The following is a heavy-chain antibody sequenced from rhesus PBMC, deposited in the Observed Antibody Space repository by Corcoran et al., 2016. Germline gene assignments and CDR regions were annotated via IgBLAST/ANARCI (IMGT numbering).Heavy chain of an antibody. J-gene: IGHJ1*01. CDR3: ARSAVRWDFEF. V-gene: IGHV4-169*01. CDR2: IYGSGSST. Sequence: QLQLQESGPGLVKPSETLSVTCAVSGGSISSNYWSWIRQPPGKGLEWSGRIYGSGSSTTYNPSLKSRVTLSVDTSKNQLSLKLSYVTAADTAVYYCARSAVRWDFEFWGQGALVTVSS. D-gene: IGHD1-1*01. CDR1: GGSISSNY.